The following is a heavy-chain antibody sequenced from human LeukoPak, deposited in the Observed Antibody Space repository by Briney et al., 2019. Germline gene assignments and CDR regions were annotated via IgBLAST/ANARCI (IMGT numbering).Heavy chain of an antibody. CDR3: ARGRDYYDSSGSYGYFDY. J-gene: IGHJ4*02. V-gene: IGHV4-59*01. CDR2: ISYSGYS. Sequence: SETLSLTCTASGGSMSGSYWTWIRQPPGKGLEWIGYISYSGYSNYNPSLKSRVTMTVDTSKNQFSLKLSSVTAADTALYYCARGRDYYDSSGSYGYFDYWGQGTLVTVSS. CDR1: GGSMSGSY. D-gene: IGHD3-22*01.